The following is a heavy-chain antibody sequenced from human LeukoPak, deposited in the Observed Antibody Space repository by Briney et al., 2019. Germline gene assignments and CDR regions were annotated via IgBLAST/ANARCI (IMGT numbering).Heavy chain of an antibody. V-gene: IGHV5-51*01. CDR1: GYSFTSNW. Sequence: GESLKISCKGSGYSFTSNWIGWVRQMAGKGLEWMGTIYPGDSDTRYSPSFHGQVTISVDKSISTAYLQWSSLKASDTAIYYCARATSGTSTFQHWGQGTLVTVSS. CDR3: ARATSGTSTFQH. J-gene: IGHJ1*01. CDR2: IYPGDSDT. D-gene: IGHD6-13*01.